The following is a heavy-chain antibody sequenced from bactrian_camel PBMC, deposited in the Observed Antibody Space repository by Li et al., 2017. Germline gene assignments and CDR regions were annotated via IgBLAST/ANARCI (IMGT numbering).Heavy chain of an antibody. V-gene: IGHV3S63*01. CDR1: GYPGSWYC. Sequence: HVQLVESGGGSVQAGESLRLSCVVSGYPGSWYCLAWFRQVPGQEREGVAGIRRSGGETWYAGSVKGRFTISQDSARNTVYLQMNNLQPEDTATYYCAEGRGS. CDR2: IRRSGGET. D-gene: IGHD6*01.